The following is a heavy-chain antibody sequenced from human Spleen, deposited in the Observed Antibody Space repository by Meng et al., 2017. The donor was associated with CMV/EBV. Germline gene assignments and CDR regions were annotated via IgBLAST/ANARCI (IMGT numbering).Heavy chain of an antibody. CDR1: GFTFTNYA. D-gene: IGHD2-2*01. CDR3: ARDRGCSSTSCYLNYYYGMDV. J-gene: IGHJ6*02. CDR2: IYGAGDTP. V-gene: IGHV3-23*03. Sequence: GESLKISCTASGFTFTNYAMTWVRQAPGKGLEWVSTIYGAGDTPYYGRDVRGRFTISRDNSRNTLYLQMNSLRADDTAVYYCARDRGCSSTSCYLNYYYGMDVWGQGTTVTVSS.